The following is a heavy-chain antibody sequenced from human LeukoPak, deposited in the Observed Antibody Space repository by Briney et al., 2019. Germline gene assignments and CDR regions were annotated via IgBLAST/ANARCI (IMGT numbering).Heavy chain of an antibody. CDR3: ARDPNYDILTGYNWFDP. Sequence: ASVKVSCTASGYTFTSYGISWVRQAPGQGLEWMGWISAYNGNTNYAQKLQGRVTMTTDTSTSTAYMELRSLRSDDTAVYYCARDPNYDILTGYNWFDPWGQGTLVTVSS. CDR1: GYTFTSYG. CDR2: ISAYNGNT. J-gene: IGHJ5*02. D-gene: IGHD3-9*01. V-gene: IGHV1-18*01.